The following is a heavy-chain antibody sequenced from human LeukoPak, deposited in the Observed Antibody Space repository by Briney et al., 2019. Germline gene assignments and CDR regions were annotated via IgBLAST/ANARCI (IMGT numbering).Heavy chain of an antibody. CDR2: ISGSGGST. J-gene: IGHJ5*02. CDR1: GFTFSSYA. V-gene: IGHV3-23*01. CDR3: ARAPRDYYGSGSYYKS. Sequence: GGSLRLSCAASGFTFSSYAMSWVRQAPGKGLEWVSAISGSGGSTYYADSVKGRFTISRDNSKNTLYLQMNSLRAGDTAVYYCARAPRDYYGSGSYYKSWGQGTLVTVSS. D-gene: IGHD3-10*01.